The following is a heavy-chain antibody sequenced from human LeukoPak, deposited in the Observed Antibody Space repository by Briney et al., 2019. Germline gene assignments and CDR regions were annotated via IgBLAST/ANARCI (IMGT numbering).Heavy chain of an antibody. Sequence: SETLSLTCTVSGGSISSYYWSWIRQPPGKGLEWIGYIYYSGSTNYNPSLKSRVTISVDTSKNQFSLKLSSVTAADTAVYYCAREGAAPGIAAAGDYYYYYMDVWGKGTTVTISS. CDR2: IYYSGST. V-gene: IGHV4-59*01. CDR1: GGSISSYY. J-gene: IGHJ6*03. CDR3: AREGAAPGIAAAGDYYYYYMDV. D-gene: IGHD6-13*01.